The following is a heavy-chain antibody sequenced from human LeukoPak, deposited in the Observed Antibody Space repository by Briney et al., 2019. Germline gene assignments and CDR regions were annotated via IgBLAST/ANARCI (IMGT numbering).Heavy chain of an antibody. D-gene: IGHD3-22*01. J-gene: IGHJ2*01. Sequence: PGGSLRLSCAASGFTFSSYGMHWVRQAPGKGLEWVSAISGSGGSTYYADSVKGRFTISRDNSKNTLYLQMNSLRAEDTAVYYCAKDPQYYYDSSGSWYFDLWGRGTLVTVSS. CDR1: GFTFSSYG. CDR2: ISGSGGST. CDR3: AKDPQYYYDSSGSWYFDL. V-gene: IGHV3-23*01.